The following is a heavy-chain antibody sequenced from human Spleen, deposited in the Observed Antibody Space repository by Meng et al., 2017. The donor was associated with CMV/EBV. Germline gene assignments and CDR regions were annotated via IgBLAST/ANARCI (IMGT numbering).Heavy chain of an antibody. CDR2: ISASGGST. D-gene: IGHD3-22*01. CDR3: AKRAYDRGGAHPI. J-gene: IGHJ3*02. Sequence: GESLKISCAASGFTFNDYAMHWVRQAPGKGLEWVSVISASGGSTYYADSVKGRFTISRDDSKNTLYLQMNTLRAEDTAVYYCAKRAYDRGGAHPIWGQGTMVTVSS. V-gene: IGHV3-23*01. CDR1: GFTFNDYA.